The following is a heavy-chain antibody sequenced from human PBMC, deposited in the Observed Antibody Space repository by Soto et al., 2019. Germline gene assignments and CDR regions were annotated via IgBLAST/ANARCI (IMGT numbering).Heavy chain of an antibody. D-gene: IGHD1-26*01. J-gene: IGHJ4*02. CDR2: IWYDGTNK. CDR1: GFTFSSYA. V-gene: IGHV3-33*01. Sequence: GGSLRLSCAASGFTFSSYAMHWVRQAPGKGLEWVAVIWYDGTNKYYADSVKGRFTISRDNSKNTLYLQMDSLRAEDTAVYYCARAQSSGNYYSDYWGQGTLVTVSS. CDR3: ARAQSSGNYYSDY.